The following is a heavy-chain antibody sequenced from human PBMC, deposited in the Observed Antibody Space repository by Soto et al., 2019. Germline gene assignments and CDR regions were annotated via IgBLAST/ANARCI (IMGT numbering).Heavy chain of an antibody. CDR1: GGSFSGYY. CDR2: INHSGST. D-gene: IGHD3-10*01. J-gene: IGHJ4*02. V-gene: IGHV4-34*01. CDR3: PRDKITVLFDY. Sequence: QVQLQQWGAGLLKPSETLSLTCAVYGGSFSGYYWTWIRQPPGTGLEWIGEINHSGSTNYNPSLKSRVTISVDTSENQFSLKLTSVTAADTAVYYCPRDKITVLFDYWGQGTLVTVSS.